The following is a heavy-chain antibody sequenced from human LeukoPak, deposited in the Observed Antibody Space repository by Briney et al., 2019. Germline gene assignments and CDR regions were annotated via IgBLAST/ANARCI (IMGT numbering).Heavy chain of an antibody. CDR1: GNNW. Sequence: GGSLRLSCAASGNNWMHWVRQAPGKGLVWVSHINSDGSWTSYADSVKGRFTISKDNAKNTVYLQMNNLRAEDTAVYYCVSFYETYWGRGTLVTVSS. V-gene: IGHV3-74*01. CDR3: VSFYETY. J-gene: IGHJ4*02. D-gene: IGHD2-2*01. CDR2: INSDGSWT.